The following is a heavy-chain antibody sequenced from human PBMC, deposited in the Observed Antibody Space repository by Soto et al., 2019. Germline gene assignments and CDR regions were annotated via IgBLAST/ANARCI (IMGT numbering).Heavy chain of an antibody. J-gene: IGHJ4*02. CDR1: SDSISLYY. Sequence: ETLSLTCTVFSDSISLYYWSWIRQPPGKGLEWIGYIYYSGSSTYNPSLKSRVTMSVDTSKNQFSLNLSSVTAADTAVYYCARDEGGPFNYWGQGTLVTVSS. V-gene: IGHV4-59*12. CDR3: ARDEGGPFNY. CDR2: IYYSGSS. D-gene: IGHD1-26*01.